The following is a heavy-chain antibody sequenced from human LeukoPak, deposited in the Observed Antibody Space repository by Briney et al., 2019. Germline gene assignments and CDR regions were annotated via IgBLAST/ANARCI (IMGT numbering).Heavy chain of an antibody. CDR1: GFTFTSSA. J-gene: IGHJ4*02. Sequence: GASVKVSCKASGFTFTSSAVQWVGQARGQRLEWRGWIVVGSGNTNYAQKFQERGTITRDMSTSTAYMELSSLRSEDTAVYYCAAAYDILTGYHRYYFDYWGQGTLVTVSS. CDR3: AAAYDILTGYHRYYFDY. D-gene: IGHD3-9*01. V-gene: IGHV1-58*01. CDR2: IVVGSGNT.